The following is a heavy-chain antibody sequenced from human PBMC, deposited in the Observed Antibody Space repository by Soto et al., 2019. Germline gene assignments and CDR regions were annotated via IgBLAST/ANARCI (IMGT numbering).Heavy chain of an antibody. V-gene: IGHV4-30-4*01. J-gene: IGHJ4*02. CDR1: GGSISSGDYY. D-gene: IGHD3-3*01. CDR3: ATVDYDFWSGLAY. Sequence: SETLSLTCTVSGGSISSGDYYWSWIRQPPGKGLEWIGYIYYSGSTYYNPSLKSRVTISVDTSKNQFSLKLSSVTAADTAVYYCATVDYDFWSGLAYWGQGTLVTVTS. CDR2: IYYSGST.